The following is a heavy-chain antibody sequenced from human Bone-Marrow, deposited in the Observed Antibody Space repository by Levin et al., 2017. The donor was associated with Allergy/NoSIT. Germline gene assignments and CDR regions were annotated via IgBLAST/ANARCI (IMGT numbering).Heavy chain of an antibody. CDR1: GASISRGVYF. J-gene: IGHJ4*02. CDR2: IYSGGST. CDR3: ARGWGIVAATFDY. Sequence: SETLSLTCTVSGASISRGVYFWSWIRQSPGKGLEWMGYIYSGGSTYYNLALESRLTMSVDPSKNQFSLNLRSLTAADTAVYYCARGWGIVAATFDYGGQGTLVTVSS. D-gene: IGHD1-26*01. V-gene: IGHV4-31*02.